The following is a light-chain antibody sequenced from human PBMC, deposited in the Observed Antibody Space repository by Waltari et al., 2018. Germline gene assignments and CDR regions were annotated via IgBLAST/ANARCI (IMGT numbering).Light chain of an antibody. CDR2: DVS. CDR1: SSDVGGYNY. J-gene: IGLJ3*02. CDR3: SSYTRSSTVV. V-gene: IGLV2-14*03. Sequence: QSALTQPASVSGSPGQSITISCTGTSSDVGGYNYVSWYQQHPGKAPKLMIYDVSNRPSGVCKRFSGSKSGNTASLTSSGLQAEDEADYYCSSYTRSSTVVFGGGTKLTVL.